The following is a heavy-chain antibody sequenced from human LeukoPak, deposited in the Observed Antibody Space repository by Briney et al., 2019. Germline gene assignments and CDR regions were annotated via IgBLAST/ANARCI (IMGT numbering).Heavy chain of an antibody. J-gene: IGHJ3*02. V-gene: IGHV1-3*01. D-gene: IGHD4-17*01. Sequence: GASVKVSCKASGYTFSSYGITWVRQAPGQGLEWMGWINAGNGNTKYSQKFQGRVTITRDTSASTAYMELSSLRSEDTAVYYCARQWVTTFHDAFDIWGQGTVVTVSS. CDR2: INAGNGNT. CDR1: GYTFSSYG. CDR3: ARQWVTTFHDAFDI.